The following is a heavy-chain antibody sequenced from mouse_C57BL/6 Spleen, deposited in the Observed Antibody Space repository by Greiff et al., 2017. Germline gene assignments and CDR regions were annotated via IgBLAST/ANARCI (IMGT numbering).Heavy chain of an antibody. Sequence: VQLKQPGAELVMPGASVKLSCKASGYTFTSYWMHWVKQRPGQGLEWIGEIDPSDSYTNYNQKFKGKSTLTVDKSSSTAYMQLSSLTSEDSAVYYCARSTEDYAMDYWGQGTSVTVSS. CDR3: ARSTEDYAMDY. CDR1: GYTFTSYW. J-gene: IGHJ4*01. CDR2: IDPSDSYT. V-gene: IGHV1-69*01.